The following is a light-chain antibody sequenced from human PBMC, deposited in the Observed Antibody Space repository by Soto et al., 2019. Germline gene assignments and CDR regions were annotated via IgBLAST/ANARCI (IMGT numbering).Light chain of an antibody. J-gene: IGKJ2*01. CDR2: QAS. CDR1: QSVSPW. Sequence: DIHMTQSPSTLSASVRDRVTITCRVSQSVSPWLAWYQQKPGKAPRLLIYQASTLESGVPSRFSGSGAGTEFTLSISSLQADDFATYYCQQYHSYPYTFGQGTKLEV. V-gene: IGKV1-5*03. CDR3: QQYHSYPYT.